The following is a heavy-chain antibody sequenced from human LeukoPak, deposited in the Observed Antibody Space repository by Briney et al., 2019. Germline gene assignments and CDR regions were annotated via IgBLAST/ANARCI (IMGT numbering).Heavy chain of an antibody. CDR2: IYCGGST. V-gene: IGHV3-53*01. CDR3: ASRPPGSDSGFLDY. D-gene: IGHD3-10*01. Sequence: PGGSLRLSCAASGLTVSNNYMAWVRQAPGKGLEWVSDIYCGGSTYYADFLKGRFTISRDNSKNALYLQMNTLRTEDTALYYCASRPPGSDSGFLDYWGQGTLVTVSS. CDR1: GLTVSNNY. J-gene: IGHJ4*02.